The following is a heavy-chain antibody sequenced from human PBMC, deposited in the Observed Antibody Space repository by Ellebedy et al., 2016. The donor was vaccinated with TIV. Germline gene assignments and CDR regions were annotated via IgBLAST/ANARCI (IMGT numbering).Heavy chain of an antibody. CDR3: ARAPSQLYDYVWGSYREYYFDY. CDR1: GGSISSYY. J-gene: IGHJ4*02. D-gene: IGHD3-16*02. V-gene: IGHV4-59*01. CDR2: IYDSGST. Sequence: SETLSLTCTVSGGSISSYYWSWIRQPPGKGLEWIGYIYDSGSTNYNPSLKSRVTISVDTSKNQFSLKLSFVTAADTAVYYCARAPSQLYDYVWGSYREYYFDYWGQGTLVTVSS.